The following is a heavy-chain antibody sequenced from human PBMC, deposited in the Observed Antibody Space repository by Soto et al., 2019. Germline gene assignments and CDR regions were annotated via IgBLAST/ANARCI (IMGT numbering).Heavy chain of an antibody. Sequence: PGGSLRLSCAASGFTFSSYSMNWVRQAPGKGLEWVSYISSGSSTIYYADSVKGRFTISRDNAKNSLYLQMNSLRAEDTAVYYCARKLGAFDIWGQGTMVTVSS. D-gene: IGHD1-26*01. CDR3: ARKLGAFDI. V-gene: IGHV3-48*01. CDR1: GFTFSSYS. J-gene: IGHJ3*02. CDR2: ISSGSSTI.